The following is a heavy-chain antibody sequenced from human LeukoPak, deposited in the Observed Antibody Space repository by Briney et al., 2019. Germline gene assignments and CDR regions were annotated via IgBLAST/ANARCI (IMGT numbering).Heavy chain of an antibody. Sequence: SETLSLTCAVSGGSISSNSYYWGWIRQPPGKGLEWTGTMHYSGSTFTFYNPSLKSRVTISIDTSKNQFSLKLSSVTATDTSVYYCARARLGYSYGIFDTWGQGTLVTVSS. V-gene: IGHV4-39*01. CDR1: GGSISSNSYY. D-gene: IGHD5-18*01. CDR2: MHYSGSTFT. CDR3: ARARLGYSYGIFDT. J-gene: IGHJ4*02.